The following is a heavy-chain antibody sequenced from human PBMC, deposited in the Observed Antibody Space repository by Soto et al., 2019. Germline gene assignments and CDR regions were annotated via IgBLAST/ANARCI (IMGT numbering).Heavy chain of an antibody. Sequence: GGSLRLSCAASGFTFSSYGMHWVRQAPGKGLEWVAVIWYDGSNKYYADSVKGRFTISRDNSKNTLYLQMNSLRAEDTAVYYCARDAYSNYVGYYYGMDVWGQGTTVTVSS. V-gene: IGHV3-33*01. CDR2: IWYDGSNK. CDR3: ARDAYSNYVGYYYGMDV. CDR1: GFTFSSYG. J-gene: IGHJ6*02. D-gene: IGHD4-4*01.